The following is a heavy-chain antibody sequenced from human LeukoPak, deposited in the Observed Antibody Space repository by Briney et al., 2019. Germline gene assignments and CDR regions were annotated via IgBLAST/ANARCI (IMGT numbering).Heavy chain of an antibody. J-gene: IGHJ5*02. CDR1: GFTFSSFS. CDR3: AKVRESDISGWNLWRNWFDP. CDR2: ISSGGDYK. Sequence: PGGSLRLSCAASGFTFSSFSMNWVRQAPGKGLEWVSSISSGGDYKHYADSVKGRFTISRDNSKNTLYLQMNSLRAEDTAVYYCAKVRESDISGWNLWRNWFDPWGQGTLVTVSS. V-gene: IGHV3-21*04. D-gene: IGHD6-19*01.